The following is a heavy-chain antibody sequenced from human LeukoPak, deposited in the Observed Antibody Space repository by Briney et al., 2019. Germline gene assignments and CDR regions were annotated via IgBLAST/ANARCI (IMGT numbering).Heavy chain of an antibody. CDR1: GGSISSYY. J-gene: IGHJ2*01. CDR3: ARGEPRIARPGAPPFDL. V-gene: IGHV4-59*01. D-gene: IGHD6-13*01. CDR2: VYYSGST. Sequence: KSSETLSLTCTVSGGSISSYYWQWIRQPPGNRLEWIGYVYYSGSTDYNPSLESRVTISVDTSKNQFSLRLTSVTAADTAVYYCARGEPRIARPGAPPFDLWGRGTLVTVSS.